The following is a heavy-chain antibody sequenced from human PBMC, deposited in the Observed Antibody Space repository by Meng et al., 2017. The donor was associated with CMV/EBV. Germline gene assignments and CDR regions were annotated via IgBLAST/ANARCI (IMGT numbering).Heavy chain of an antibody. CDR3: ARSLTGTGYFFDY. J-gene: IGHJ4*02. CDR1: GFTFNIYA. V-gene: IGHV3-23*01. D-gene: IGHD1/OR15-1a*01. Sequence: GESLKISCATSGFTFNIYAITWVRQAPGKGLEWVSSISGNSGSTYYPDSVKGRFTISRDNSKNTLYLQMNSLRAEDTAVYYCARSLTGTGYFFDYWGQGTLVTVSS. CDR2: ISGNSGST.